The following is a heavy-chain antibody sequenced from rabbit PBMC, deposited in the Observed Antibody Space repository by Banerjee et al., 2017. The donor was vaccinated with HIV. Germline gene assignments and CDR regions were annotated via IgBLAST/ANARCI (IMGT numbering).Heavy chain of an antibody. J-gene: IGHJ3*01. V-gene: IGHV1S40*01. CDR3: ARGRYFGTRLDL. D-gene: IGHD5-1*01. CDR1: GFSFSAGYW. CDR2: IYAGSSGST. Sequence: QSLEESGGDLVKPGASLTLTCTASGFSFSAGYWSCWVRQAPGKGLEWIACIYAGSSGSTYYASWAKGRFTISKTSSTTVTLQMTSLTAADAASYFCARGRYFGTRLDLWGPGTPSPS.